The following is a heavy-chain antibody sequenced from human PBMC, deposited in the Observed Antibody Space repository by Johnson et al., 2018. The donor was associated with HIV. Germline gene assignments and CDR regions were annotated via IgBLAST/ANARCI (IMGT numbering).Heavy chain of an antibody. CDR3: ARDSSSSVGAFDI. D-gene: IGHD6-13*01. CDR1: GFTFDDYA. Sequence: QLVESGGGLVQPGRSLRLSCAPSGFTFDDYAMHWVRQAPGKGLEWVSGITWNSGSIGYADSVQGRFTISRDNSKNTLYLQMNSLRSEDTAVYYCARDSSSSVGAFDIWGQGTMVTVSS. J-gene: IGHJ3*02. V-gene: IGHV3-9*01. CDR2: ITWNSGSI.